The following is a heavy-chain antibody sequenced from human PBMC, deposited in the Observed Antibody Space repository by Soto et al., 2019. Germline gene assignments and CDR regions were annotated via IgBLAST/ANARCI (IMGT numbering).Heavy chain of an antibody. V-gene: IGHV4-61*01. D-gene: IGHD5-12*01. J-gene: IGHJ4*02. CDR1: GGSVSSGSYY. CDR2: IYYSGST. CDR3: ARGVRLLLGY. Sequence: QVQLQESGPGLVKPSENLSLTCTVSGGSVSSGSYYYYWMRQPPGKGLEWIGYIYYSGSTNYNSSLESRVTIALDTSRNQFSLNLTSVTAADTAVYYCARGVRLLLGYWGQGTLVTVSS.